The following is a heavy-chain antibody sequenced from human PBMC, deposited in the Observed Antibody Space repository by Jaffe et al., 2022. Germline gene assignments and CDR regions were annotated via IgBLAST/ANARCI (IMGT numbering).Heavy chain of an antibody. J-gene: IGHJ4*02. CDR2: INLRAGST. CDR1: GYTFTRHF. Sequence: QVQLVQSGAEVKKPGASVKVSCKASGYTFTRHFIHWVRQVPGQGLEWMGIINLRAGSTRYSQNFQGRVIITSDTSTSTVYLELSSLRSEDTAMYYCARVGPVEYCGEDCYSKDYWGQGTLVTVSS. V-gene: IGHV1-46*03. CDR3: ARVGPVEYCGEDCYSKDY. D-gene: IGHD2-21*02.